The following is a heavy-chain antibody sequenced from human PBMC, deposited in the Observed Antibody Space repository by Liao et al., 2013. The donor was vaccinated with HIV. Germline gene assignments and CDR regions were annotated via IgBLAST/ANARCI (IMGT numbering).Heavy chain of an antibody. D-gene: IGHD2-21*01. CDR2: INHSGST. V-gene: IGHV4-34*01. CDR1: GGSFSGNY. CDR3: ARDCGPYCGGRALKWVGLFDY. Sequence: QVQLQQWGAGLLKPSETLSLTCAVYGGSFSGNYWSWIRQPPGKGLEWIGEINHSGSTNYNPSLKSRVTISVDTSKNQFSLKLSSVTAADTAVYYCARDCGPYCGGRALKWVGLFDYWGQGTLVTVSS. J-gene: IGHJ4*02.